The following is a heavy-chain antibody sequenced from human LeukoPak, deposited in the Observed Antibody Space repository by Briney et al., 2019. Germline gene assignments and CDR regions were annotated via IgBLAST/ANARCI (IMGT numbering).Heavy chain of an antibody. CDR3: ARAGYSSSLYDY. V-gene: IGHV3-13*01. Sequence: GGSLRLSCAASGFTFSSYDMHWVRQATGKGLEWVSAIGTAGDTCYPGSVKGRFTISRENAKNSLYLQMNSLRAGDTAVYYCARAGYSSSLYDYWGQGTLVTVSS. CDR2: IGTAGDT. CDR1: GFTFSSYD. D-gene: IGHD6-13*01. J-gene: IGHJ4*02.